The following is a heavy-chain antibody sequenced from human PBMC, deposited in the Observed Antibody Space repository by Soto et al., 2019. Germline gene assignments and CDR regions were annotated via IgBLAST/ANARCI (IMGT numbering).Heavy chain of an antibody. CDR1: GGSISSGDYY. J-gene: IGHJ4*02. D-gene: IGHD5-12*01. Sequence: SETLSLPCPVSGGSISSGDYYWSWIRQPPGKGLEWIGYIYYRGSTYYNPSLKSRVTISVDTSKNQFSLMLGSVTAADTAVYYCARDYTRDGYNPPYFDYWGQGTLVTVSS. CDR3: ARDYTRDGYNPPYFDY. CDR2: IYYRGST. V-gene: IGHV4-30-4*01.